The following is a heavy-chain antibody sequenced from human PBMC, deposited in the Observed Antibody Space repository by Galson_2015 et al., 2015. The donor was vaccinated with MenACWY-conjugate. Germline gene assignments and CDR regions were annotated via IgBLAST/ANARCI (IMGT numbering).Heavy chain of an antibody. Sequence: GIIDPGDSATRYSPSFHGQVTISADKSISTAYLQWSSLKASDTAIYYCARGYTAKGLSSYWGQGTLVTVSS. CDR3: ARGYTAKGLSSY. D-gene: IGHD5-18*01. CDR2: IDPGDSAT. J-gene: IGHJ4*02. V-gene: IGHV5-51*01.